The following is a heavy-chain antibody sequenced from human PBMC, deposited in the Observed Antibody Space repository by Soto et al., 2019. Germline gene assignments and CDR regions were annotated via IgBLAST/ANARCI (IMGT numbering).Heavy chain of an antibody. Sequence: GGSLRLSCAASGFTVSSTYMSWVRQAPGKGLEWVSVIYSGGSTFYADSVKGRFTISRDNSKNTLYLHMNSLRAEDTAVYYCAKMYSGSTPLQYWGQGTLVTVSS. J-gene: IGHJ4*02. CDR3: AKMYSGSTPLQY. V-gene: IGHV3-53*01. D-gene: IGHD1-26*01. CDR1: GFTVSSTY. CDR2: IYSGGST.